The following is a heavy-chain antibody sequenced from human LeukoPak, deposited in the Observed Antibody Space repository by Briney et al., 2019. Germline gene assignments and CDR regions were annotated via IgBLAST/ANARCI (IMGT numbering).Heavy chain of an antibody. V-gene: IGHV4-34*01. CDR3: ARVSISLFGVVTAHFDS. CDR2: INLSGST. J-gene: IGHJ4*02. Sequence: SETLSLTCGFSVGSFSGSYWGWIRQPPGKGLEWMGEINLSGSTNYNSSLTSRVTISLDTSKNQFSLNLRSVTTADTAVYYCARVSISLFGVVTAHFDSWGQGTLVAVSS. CDR1: VGSFSGSY. D-gene: IGHD3-3*01.